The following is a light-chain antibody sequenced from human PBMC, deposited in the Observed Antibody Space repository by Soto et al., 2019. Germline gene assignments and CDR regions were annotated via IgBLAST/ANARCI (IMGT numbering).Light chain of an antibody. Sequence: QFLLTQPASVSGSPGQSITSSFTGTSIDVGGYNYVSWYQQHPGRAPKLMIYDVNIRPSGVSDRFSGSKSGNTASLTISGLQAEDEADYYCSSFTVSGPIFGGGTQLTVL. CDR2: DVN. CDR1: SIDVGGYNY. CDR3: SSFTVSGPI. V-gene: IGLV2-14*03. J-gene: IGLJ2*01.